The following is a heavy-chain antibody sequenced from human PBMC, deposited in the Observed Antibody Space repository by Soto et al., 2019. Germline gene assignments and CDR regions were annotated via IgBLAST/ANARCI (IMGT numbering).Heavy chain of an antibody. CDR3: ARGGSAIAYYYGSGSYLNWFDP. Sequence: SETLSLTCAVDGGSFSGYYLSWIRPPPGKGLKWIGEINHSGSTNYDPSLKSRVTISVDTSKNQFSLKLSSVTAADTGVDYCARGGSAIAYYYGSGSYLNWFDPWGQGTLVTVSS. CDR1: GGSFSGYY. V-gene: IGHV4-34*01. J-gene: IGHJ5*02. D-gene: IGHD3-10*01. CDR2: INHSGST.